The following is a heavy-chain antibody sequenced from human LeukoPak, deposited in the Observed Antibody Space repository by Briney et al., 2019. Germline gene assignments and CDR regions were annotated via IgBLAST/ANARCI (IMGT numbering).Heavy chain of an antibody. V-gene: IGHV3-23*01. CDR3: TKGGSSSWDYFDY. CDR1: GFTFNTYS. CDR2: ISGDGGIT. Sequence: PGGSLRLSCAASGFTFNTYSMTWVRQAPGKGLEWVSAISGDGGITFYAGSVRGRFTISRDNSKNTMYLQMNGLRAEDTAVYYCTKGGSSSWDYFDYWGQGTLVTVSS. J-gene: IGHJ4*02. D-gene: IGHD6-13*01.